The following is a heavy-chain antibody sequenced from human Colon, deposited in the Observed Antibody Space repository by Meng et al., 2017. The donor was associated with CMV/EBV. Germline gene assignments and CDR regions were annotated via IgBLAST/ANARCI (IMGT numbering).Heavy chain of an antibody. D-gene: IGHD3-10*01. CDR2: IFFGGTT. CDR3: ARVFFGEEANIDY. V-gene: IGHV4-39*01. J-gene: IGHJ4*02. CDR1: GGSISTTDYY. Sequence: SETLSLTCIVSGGSISTTDYYWGWIRQPPGKGPEWIGSIFFGGTTSYNPSLRSRVTISVDKSKNQFSLKVRSVTAADTAVYYCARVFFGEEANIDYWGRGTLVTVSS.